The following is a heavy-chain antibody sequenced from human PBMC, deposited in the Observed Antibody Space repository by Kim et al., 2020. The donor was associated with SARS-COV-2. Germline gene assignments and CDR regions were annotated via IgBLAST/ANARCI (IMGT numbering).Heavy chain of an antibody. J-gene: IGHJ4*02. Sequence: GRFTISRDNSKNTLYLQMNSLRAEDTAVYYCARVRVPGIAAAGNIYYFDYWGQGTLVTVSS. CDR3: ARVRVPGIAAAGNIYYFDY. D-gene: IGHD6-13*01. V-gene: IGHV3-30*07.